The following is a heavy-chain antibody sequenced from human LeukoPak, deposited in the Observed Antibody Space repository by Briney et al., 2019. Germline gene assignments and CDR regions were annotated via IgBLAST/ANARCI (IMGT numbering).Heavy chain of an antibody. D-gene: IGHD1-26*01. CDR1: GFTFSDYY. Sequence: GGSLRLSCAASGFTFSDYYMSWIRQAPGKGLEWVSYISSSSSYTNYADSVKGRFTISRDNAKNSLYLQMNSLRAEDTAVYYCARGYGPGGYGMDVWGQGTTVTVSS. V-gene: IGHV3-11*05. J-gene: IGHJ6*02. CDR3: ARGYGPGGYGMDV. CDR2: ISSSSSYT.